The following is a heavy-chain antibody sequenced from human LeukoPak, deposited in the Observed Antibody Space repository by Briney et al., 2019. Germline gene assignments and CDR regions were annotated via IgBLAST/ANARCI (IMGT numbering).Heavy chain of an antibody. Sequence: GGSLRLSCAASGFTFSSYSMNWVRQAPGKGLEWVSYIRSDSSTIYCADSVKGRFTISRDNAKNSLFLQINSLRDEDTAVYYCAREWYYFDYWGQGTLVTVSS. CDR2: IRSDSSTI. CDR3: AREWYYFDY. CDR1: GFTFSSYS. D-gene: IGHD2-15*01. J-gene: IGHJ4*02. V-gene: IGHV3-48*02.